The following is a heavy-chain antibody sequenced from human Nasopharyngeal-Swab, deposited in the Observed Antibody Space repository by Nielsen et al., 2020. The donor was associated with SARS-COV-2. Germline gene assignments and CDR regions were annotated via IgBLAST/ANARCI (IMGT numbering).Heavy chain of an antibody. D-gene: IGHD4-11*01. CDR2: IKSKTDGGTT. V-gene: IGHV3-15*01. J-gene: IGHJ6*02. Sequence: VRQAPGKGPEWVGRIKSKTDGGTTDYAAPVKGRFTISRDDSKNTLYLQMNSLKTEDTAVYYCTVDYTPYGMDVWGQGTTVTVSS. CDR3: TVDYTPYGMDV.